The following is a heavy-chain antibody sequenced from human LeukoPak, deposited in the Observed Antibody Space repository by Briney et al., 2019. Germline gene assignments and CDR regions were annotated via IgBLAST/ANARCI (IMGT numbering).Heavy chain of an antibody. Sequence: GGSLRLSCAASGFTFDDYGMSWVRRAPGKGLEWVSAISGSGGSTYYADSVKGRFTISRDNSKNTLYLQMNSLRAEDTAVYYCAKDNAGDFWSGYYTGFNYWGQGTLVSVSS. CDR1: GFTFDDYG. J-gene: IGHJ4*02. CDR3: AKDNAGDFWSGYYTGFNY. D-gene: IGHD3-3*01. CDR2: ISGSGGST. V-gene: IGHV3-23*01.